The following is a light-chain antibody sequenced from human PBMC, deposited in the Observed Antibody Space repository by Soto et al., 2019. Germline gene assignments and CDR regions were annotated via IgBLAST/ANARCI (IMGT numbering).Light chain of an antibody. CDR2: QDS. J-gene: IGLJ1*01. V-gene: IGLV3-1*01. Sequence: SYELTQPPSVSVSPGQTASITCSGDKLGDKYACWYQQKPGQSPVLGIYQDSRRPSGIPERFSGSNSGNTATLTISGTQAMDEADYYCQAWDSSTAGVFGTGTKLTVL. CDR3: QAWDSSTAGV. CDR1: KLGDKY.